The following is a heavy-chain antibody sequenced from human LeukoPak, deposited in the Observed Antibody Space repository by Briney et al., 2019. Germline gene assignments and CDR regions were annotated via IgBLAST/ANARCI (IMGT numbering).Heavy chain of an antibody. J-gene: IGHJ4*02. CDR1: GFTFSSYW. V-gene: IGHV3-74*01. D-gene: IGHD4-23*01. Sequence: GGSLRLSCAVSGFTFSSYWMHWVRQAPGKGLVWVSRIDRDGSRINYADSVKGRFSISRDNGKNTLFLQMNSLRAEDAAVYYCVRGSDYGGPHYWGQGTLVTVSS. CDR3: VRGSDYGGPHY. CDR2: IDRDGSRI.